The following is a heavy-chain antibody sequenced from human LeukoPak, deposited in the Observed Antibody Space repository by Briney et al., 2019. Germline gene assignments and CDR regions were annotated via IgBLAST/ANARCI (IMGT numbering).Heavy chain of an antibody. CDR1: GFTFSTSG. J-gene: IGHJ4*02. V-gene: IGHV3-30*02. D-gene: IGHD5-12*01. CDR2: IPFDEHDT. Sequence: GGSLRLSCAASGFTFSTSGMHWVRQAPGKGLEWLAFIPFDEHDTHYADSVKGRFTISRDNAKNSLYLQMNSLRAEDTAVYYCARDRYRSRSGYDFFPRGNLRGSLDYWGQGTLVTVSS. CDR3: ARDRYRSRSGYDFFPRGNLRGSLDY.